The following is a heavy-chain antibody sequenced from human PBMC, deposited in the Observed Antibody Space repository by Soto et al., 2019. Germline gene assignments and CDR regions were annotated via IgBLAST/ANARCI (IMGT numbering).Heavy chain of an antibody. J-gene: IGHJ4*02. CDR2: IYWDDDK. CDR3: AHRVLRTVFGLVTTTAIYFDF. V-gene: IGHV2-5*02. Sequence: QITLKESGPTVVKPTETLTLTCTFSGFSLTTSGVGVGWVRQSPGKAPEWLALIYWDDDKRYSTSLNSRLIITKDTSKNQVVLTMANVDPADTATYYCAHRVLRTVFGLVTTTAIYFDFWGPGTPVVVSS. CDR1: GFSLTTSGVG. D-gene: IGHD3-3*01.